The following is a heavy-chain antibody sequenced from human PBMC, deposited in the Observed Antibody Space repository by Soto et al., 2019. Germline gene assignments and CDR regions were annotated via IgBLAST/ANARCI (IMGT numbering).Heavy chain of an antibody. CDR1: GYTFTSYY. D-gene: IGHD2-15*01. CDR2: INPNSGGT. Sequence: VASVKVSCKASGYTFTSYYMHWVRQAPGQGLEWMGIINPNSGGTNYAQKFQGWVTMTRDTSISTAYMELSRLRSDDTAVYYCAREDCSGGSCYRDVFEIRGQRSMVTVSS. V-gene: IGHV1-2*04. CDR3: AREDCSGGSCYRDVFEI. J-gene: IGHJ3*02.